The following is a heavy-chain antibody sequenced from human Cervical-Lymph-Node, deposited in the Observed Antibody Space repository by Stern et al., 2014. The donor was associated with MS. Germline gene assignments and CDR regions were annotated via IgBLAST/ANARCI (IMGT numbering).Heavy chain of an antibody. J-gene: IGHJ4*02. Sequence: VQLVESGAEVKKPGSSVKVSCQTSGGTFSTFAIGLVRQAPGQGLEWMGGITPLFDATNYAQKFQGRLTITADESTRTAYMELSSLRPDDTAMYYCARGDSEAPIYYFDYWGQGTLVTVSS. V-gene: IGHV1-69*01. CDR1: GGTFSTFA. CDR2: ITPLFDAT. D-gene: IGHD2-21*01. CDR3: ARGDSEAPIYYFDY.